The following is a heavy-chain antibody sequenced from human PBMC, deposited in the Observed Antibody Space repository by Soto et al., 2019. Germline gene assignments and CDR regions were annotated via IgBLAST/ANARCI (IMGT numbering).Heavy chain of an antibody. CDR3: AREVSGIQAYDY. CDR1: GGSISSGTYY. Sequence: SETLSLTCTVSGGSISSGTYYWGWIRQPPGRGLEWIGEISQSGDPNYNPSLKSRVIISVDKSKKYISLKLDSVTAADTAVYYCAREVSGIQAYDYWGQGILVTVSS. CDR2: ISQSGDP. D-gene: IGHD1-20*01. J-gene: IGHJ4*02. V-gene: IGHV4-39*07.